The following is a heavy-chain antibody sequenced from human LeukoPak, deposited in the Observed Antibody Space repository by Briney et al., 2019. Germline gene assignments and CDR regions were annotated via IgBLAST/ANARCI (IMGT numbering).Heavy chain of an antibody. CDR2: INSDGSTT. J-gene: IGHJ3*02. Sequence: GSLRLSCAASGFTFSSYWMHWVRQAPGKGLVWVSRINSDGSTTNYADSVKGRFTISRDNAKNTLYLQMHSLRAEDTAVYYCAKVEWRGNAFDIWGQGTMVTVSS. V-gene: IGHV3-74*01. CDR1: GFTFSSYW. CDR3: AKVEWRGNAFDI. D-gene: IGHD3-3*01.